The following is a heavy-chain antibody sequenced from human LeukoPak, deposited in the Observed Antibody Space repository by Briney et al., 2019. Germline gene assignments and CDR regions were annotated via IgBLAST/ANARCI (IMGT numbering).Heavy chain of an antibody. D-gene: IGHD2-15*01. CDR1: GFIFSNYW. CDR2: IKEDGRDK. J-gene: IGHJ4*02. CDR3: ATDAAYGYDRFDH. V-gene: IGHV3-7*01. Sequence: GGSLRLSCEATGFIFSNYWMAWVRQAPGKGVEGVANIKEDGRDKKYVGSMEGRFTISRDNAKNSLYLQMNSVRVEHTAVYYCATDAAYGYDRFDHWGQGTQVTVSS.